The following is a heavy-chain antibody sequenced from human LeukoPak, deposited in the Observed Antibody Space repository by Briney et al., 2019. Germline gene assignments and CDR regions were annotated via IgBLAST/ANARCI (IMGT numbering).Heavy chain of an antibody. CDR2: INHSGST. D-gene: IGHD6-19*01. Sequence: PSETLSLTCAVYGGSFSGYYWSWIRQPPGKGLEWTGEINHSGSTNYNPSPKSRITISVDTSKNQFSLKLSSVTAADTAVYYCARGRPRRIAVAPLGYYYGMDVWGQGTTVTVSS. V-gene: IGHV4-34*01. CDR3: ARGRPRRIAVAPLGYYYGMDV. J-gene: IGHJ6*02. CDR1: GGSFSGYY.